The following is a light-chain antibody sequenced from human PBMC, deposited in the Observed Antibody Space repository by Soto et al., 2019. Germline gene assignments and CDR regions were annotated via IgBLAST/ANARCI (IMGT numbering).Light chain of an antibody. CDR2: DAS. V-gene: IGKV1-5*01. Sequence: DIRMTQSPSTLSASVGDRVTITCRASQSISSWLAWYQQRPGKAPKLLIYDASSLESGVPPRFSGSGFGTDFALNISSLQPDDVATDYCQEYSSYSQTFGQGNKLEIK. CDR1: QSISSW. CDR3: QEYSSYSQT. J-gene: IGKJ2*01.